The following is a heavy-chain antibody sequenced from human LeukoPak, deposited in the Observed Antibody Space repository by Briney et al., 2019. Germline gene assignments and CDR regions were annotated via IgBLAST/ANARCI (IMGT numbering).Heavy chain of an antibody. Sequence: ASVKVSCKASVYTFTSYDINWVRQATGQGLEWMGWMNPNSGNTGYAQKFQGRVTIPRNTSISTAYMELSSLRSEDPAGYHCARGMISSPYSCSSVVDYWGQGTLLTVSS. CDR1: VYTFTSYD. CDR2: MNPNSGNT. V-gene: IGHV1-8*03. J-gene: IGHJ4*02. D-gene: IGHD6-6*01. CDR3: ARGMISSPYSCSSVVDY.